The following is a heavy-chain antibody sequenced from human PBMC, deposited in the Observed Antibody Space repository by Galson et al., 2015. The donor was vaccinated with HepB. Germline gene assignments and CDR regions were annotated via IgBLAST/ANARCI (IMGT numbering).Heavy chain of an antibody. CDR1: GFTFSSYS. D-gene: IGHD3-22*01. J-gene: IGHJ6*02. Sequence: SLRLSCAASGFTFSSYSMNWVRQAPGKGLEWVSYISSSSSTIYYADSVKGRFTISRDNAKNSLYLQMNSPRAEDTAVYYCARDEWHYDSSGYYYYYGMDVWGQGTTVTVAS. V-gene: IGHV3-48*04. CDR2: ISSSSSTI. CDR3: ARDEWHYDSSGYYYYYGMDV.